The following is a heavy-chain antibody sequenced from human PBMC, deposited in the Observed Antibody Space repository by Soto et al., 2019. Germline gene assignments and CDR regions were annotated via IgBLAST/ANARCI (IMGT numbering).Heavy chain of an antibody. CDR1: GGSFSGYY. V-gene: IGHV4-34*01. CDR2: INHSGST. J-gene: IGHJ4*02. CDR3: AGAGGDYEYYFDY. Sequence: SETLSLTCAVYGGSFSGYYWSWIRQPPGKGLEWIGEINHSGSTNYNPSLKSRVTISVDTSKNQFSLKLSSVTAADTAVYYCAGAGGDYEYYFDYWGQGTLVTVSS. D-gene: IGHD4-17*01.